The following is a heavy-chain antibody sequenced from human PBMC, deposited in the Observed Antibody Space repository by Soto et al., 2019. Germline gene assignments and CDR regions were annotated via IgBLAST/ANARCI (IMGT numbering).Heavy chain of an antibody. V-gene: IGHV1-69*02. CDR2: IIPILGIA. CDR1: GGTFSSYT. Sequence: QVQLVQSGAEVKKPGSSVKVSCKASGGTFSSYTISWVRQAPGQGLEWMGRIIPILGIANYAQKVQGRVTITADKSTSKAYMELSSLRSEDTAVYYCASEMAAAGRGEWGYWGQGTLVTVSS. D-gene: IGHD6-13*01. CDR3: ASEMAAAGRGEWGY. J-gene: IGHJ4*02.